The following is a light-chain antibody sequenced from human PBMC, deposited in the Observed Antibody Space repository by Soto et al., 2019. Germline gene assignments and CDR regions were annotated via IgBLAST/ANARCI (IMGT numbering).Light chain of an antibody. V-gene: IGKV3-15*01. J-gene: IGKJ1*01. Sequence: EIVMTQSTATLSVSPGERATLSCRASQSVSSNLAWYQQKPGQAPRLLIYGASTRATGIPARFSGSGSGTEYTLTISSLQSKDFAFYYCQQYNHWPPRTFGQGTKVEIK. CDR2: GAS. CDR1: QSVSSN. CDR3: QQYNHWPPRT.